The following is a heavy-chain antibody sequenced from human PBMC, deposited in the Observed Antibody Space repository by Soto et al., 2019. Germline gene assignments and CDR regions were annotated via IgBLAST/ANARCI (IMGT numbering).Heavy chain of an antibody. Sequence: QVQLVESGGGVVQPGTSLRLSCAASGFTFSGYGVHWVRQAPGKGLEWVATISYDETATYYSDSVKGRFTISRDNSKNTLFLQMNSLRVEDTAVYHCARDPIHGSGLFDAWGQGTLVTVSS. J-gene: IGHJ5*02. CDR1: GFTFSGYG. D-gene: IGHD3-10*01. CDR2: ISYDETAT. CDR3: ARDPIHGSGLFDA. V-gene: IGHV3-30*03.